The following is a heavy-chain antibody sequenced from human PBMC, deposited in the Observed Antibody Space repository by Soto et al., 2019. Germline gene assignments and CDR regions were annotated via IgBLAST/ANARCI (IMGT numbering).Heavy chain of an antibody. J-gene: IGHJ6*02. CDR3: ARSKGSRPLDV. V-gene: IGHV1-46*01. CDR1: RYTFTNFY. CDR2: INPSGGST. Sequence: WASVKVSCKASRYTFTNFYIHWLRQAPGQGLEWMGIINPSGGSTTYPQKFQGRVTMTRDTSTSTVHMELITLRSEDTAVYYCARSKGSRPLDVWGPGTTVTVSS.